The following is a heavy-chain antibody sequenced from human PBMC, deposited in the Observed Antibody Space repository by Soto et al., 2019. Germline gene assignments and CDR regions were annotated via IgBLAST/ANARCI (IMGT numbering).Heavy chain of an antibody. V-gene: IGHV4-30-2*01. CDR1: NGSVSSGTYS. J-gene: IGHJ6*02. Sequence: SETLSLTCTVSNGSVSSGTYSWSWVRQPPGKGLEWIGYIYYSGTTYYTPSLKSRLTMSMDRANDHFSLNLTSVTAADTAVYFCARGHYYYGMDVWGQGITVTVS. CDR3: ARGHYYYGMDV. CDR2: IYYSGTT.